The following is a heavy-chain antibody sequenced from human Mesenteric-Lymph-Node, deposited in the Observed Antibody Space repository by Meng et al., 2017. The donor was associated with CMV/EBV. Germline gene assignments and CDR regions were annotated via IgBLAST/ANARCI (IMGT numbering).Heavy chain of an antibody. CDR3: AREGGYYGMDV. J-gene: IGHJ6*02. V-gene: IGHV4-61*01. D-gene: IGHD1-26*01. CDR2: IYYSGST. Sequence: SETLSLTCTVSGGSISSSSYYWSWIRQPPGKGLEWIGYIYYSGSTNYNPSLKSRVTISVDTSKNQFSLKLSSVTAADTAVYYCAREGGYYGMDVWGQGTTVTVSS. CDR1: GGSISSSSYY.